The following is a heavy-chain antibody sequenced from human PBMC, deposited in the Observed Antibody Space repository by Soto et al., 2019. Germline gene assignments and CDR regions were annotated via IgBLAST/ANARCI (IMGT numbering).Heavy chain of an antibody. Sequence: GGSLRLSCAASGFTFSSYAMSWVRQAPGKGLEWVSAISGSGGSTYYADSVKGRFTISRDNSKNTLYLQMNSLRAEDTAVYYCAKDPVGIVVVVAANGGNDAFDIWGQGTMVTVSS. J-gene: IGHJ3*02. V-gene: IGHV3-23*01. CDR3: AKDPVGIVVVVAANGGNDAFDI. CDR1: GFTFSSYA. D-gene: IGHD2-15*01. CDR2: ISGSGGST.